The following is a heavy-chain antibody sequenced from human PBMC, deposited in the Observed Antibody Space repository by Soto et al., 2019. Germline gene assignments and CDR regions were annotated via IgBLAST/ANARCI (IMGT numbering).Heavy chain of an antibody. J-gene: IGHJ4*02. CDR1: GFTFSSYS. CDR2: ISSSSSYI. D-gene: IGHD3-16*01. V-gene: IGHV3-21*01. Sequence: GGSLRLSCAASGFTFSSYSMNWVRQAPGKGLEWVSSISSSSSYIYYADSVKGRFTISRDNAKNSLYLQMNSLRAEDTAVYYCASLESDYRLGYWGQGTLVTVSS. CDR3: ASLESDYRLGY.